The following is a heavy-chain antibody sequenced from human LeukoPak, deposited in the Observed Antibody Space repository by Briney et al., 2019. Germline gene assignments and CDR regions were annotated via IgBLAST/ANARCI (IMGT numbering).Heavy chain of an antibody. CDR3: ASSYYDSSAYYRAWVDY. CDR2: IDPSDSYT. V-gene: IGHV5-10-1*01. CDR1: GYSLTSYW. D-gene: IGHD3-22*01. J-gene: IGHJ4*02. Sequence: GESLRISCKGSGYSLTSYWISWVRQMPGKGLEWMGTIDPSDSYTNYSPSFQGHVTISADKSISTAYLQWSSPKASDTAMYYCASSYYDSSAYYRAWVDYWGQGTLVTVSS.